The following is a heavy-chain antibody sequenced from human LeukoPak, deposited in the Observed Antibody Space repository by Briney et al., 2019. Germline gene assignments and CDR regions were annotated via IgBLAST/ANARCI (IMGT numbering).Heavy chain of an antibody. CDR3: ARGRLGTTVVRFDP. V-gene: IGHV4-39*07. D-gene: IGHD4-17*01. Sequence: ASETLSLTCTVSGGSISSISYYWGWIRQPPGKGLEWIGHIYYSGSTFYNPSLKSRVTISVDTSKDQFSLKLSSVTAADTAVYYCARGRLGTTVVRFDPWGQGTLVTVSS. CDR2: IYYSGST. J-gene: IGHJ5*02. CDR1: GGSISSISYY.